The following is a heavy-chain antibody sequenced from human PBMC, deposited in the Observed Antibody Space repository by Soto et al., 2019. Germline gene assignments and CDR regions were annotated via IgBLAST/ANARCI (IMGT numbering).Heavy chain of an antibody. CDR2: ISGSGGTS. J-gene: IGHJ4*01. D-gene: IGHD6-13*01. CDR3: AKGRGSSWTIDY. V-gene: IGHV3-23*01. CDR1: GFNFRSYA. Sequence: DVELSESGGGLVQPGGSLRLSCAASGFNFRSYAMSWVRLAPGKGLEWVSAISGSGGTSYFADSVRGRFTISRDTSKNTLYLQLSSRRVEDTAEYFCAKGRGSSWTIDYWGHGTLVTVSS.